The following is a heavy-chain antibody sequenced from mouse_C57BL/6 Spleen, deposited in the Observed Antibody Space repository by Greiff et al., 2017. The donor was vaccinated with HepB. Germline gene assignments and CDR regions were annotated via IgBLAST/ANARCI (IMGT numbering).Heavy chain of an antibody. CDR2: IDPSDSET. J-gene: IGHJ3*01. D-gene: IGHD2-4*01. CDR1: GYTFTSYW. CDR3: ARNYDYDEGAWFAY. Sequence: QVQLQQPGAELVRPGSSVKLSCKASGYTFTSYWMHWVKQRPIQGLEWIGNIDPSDSETHYNQKFKDKATLTVDKSSSTAYMQLSSLTSEDSAVYYCARNYDYDEGAWFAYWGQGTLVTVSA. V-gene: IGHV1-52*01.